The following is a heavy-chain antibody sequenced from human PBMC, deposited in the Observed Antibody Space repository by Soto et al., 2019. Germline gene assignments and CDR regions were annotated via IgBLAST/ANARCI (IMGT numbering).Heavy chain of an antibody. CDR2: ISDSGCRT. J-gene: IGHJ4*02. D-gene: IGHD2-2*01. Sequence: LRLSCAASGFTFSNYSMSWVRQAPGKGLEWVSGISDSGCRTNYADSVKGRFTISRDNSKNTVHLQMSSLRAEDTAVYYCVKERQHCSTYNCYTADYWGQGTLVTVSS. CDR1: GFTFSNYS. CDR3: VKERQHCSTYNCYTADY. V-gene: IGHV3-23*01.